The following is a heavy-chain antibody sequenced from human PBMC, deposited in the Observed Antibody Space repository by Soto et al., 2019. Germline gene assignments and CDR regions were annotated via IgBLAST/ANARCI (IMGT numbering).Heavy chain of an antibody. D-gene: IGHD2-21*02. CDR2: IKQGGSER. V-gene: IGHV3-7*04. CDR3: ARAAYCGGDCNFDY. J-gene: IGHJ4*02. Sequence: EVPLVESGGGLVQPGGSLRLSCAASGFIFSNFWMNWVRQAPGKGLQWVANIKQGGSERYYMDSVRGRFTISRDDGKNSLYLQMNSLRAEDTAVYYCARAAYCGGDCNFDYWGQGILVTVSS. CDR1: GFIFSNFW.